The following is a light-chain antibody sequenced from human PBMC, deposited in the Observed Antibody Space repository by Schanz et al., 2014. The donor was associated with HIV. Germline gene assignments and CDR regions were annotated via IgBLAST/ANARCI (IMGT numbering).Light chain of an antibody. Sequence: QSALTQPASVSGSPGQSITISCTGTSSNIGDYNLVSWYQQYPGKAPKLMIYEVTKRPSGVSIRFSGSKSGNTASLSISGLQAEDEADYYCSSSSTTTCVFGGGTKLTVL. J-gene: IGLJ3*02. CDR1: SSNIGDYNL. CDR2: EVT. V-gene: IGLV2-14*02. CDR3: SSSSTTTCV.